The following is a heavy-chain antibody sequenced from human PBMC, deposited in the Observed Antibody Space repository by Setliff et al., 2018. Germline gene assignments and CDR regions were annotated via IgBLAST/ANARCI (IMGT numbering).Heavy chain of an antibody. CDR2: VNPRTGNT. D-gene: IGHD2-21*01. CDR3: ARDAVSNFDRGDSPAY. J-gene: IGHJ4*02. V-gene: IGHV1-46*01. Sequence: ASVKVSCKASGYVFTGYYIHWVRHAPGQGFEWMGSVNPRTGNTAYAARFQGRITMTRDTSATTVYMTLGSLRSDDTAVYFCARDAVSNFDRGDSPAYWGRGTLVTVSS. CDR1: GYVFTGYY.